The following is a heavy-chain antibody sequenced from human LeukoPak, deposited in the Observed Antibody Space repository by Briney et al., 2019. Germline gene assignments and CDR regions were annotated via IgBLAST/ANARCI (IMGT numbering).Heavy chain of an antibody. CDR1: GFTFSSHA. CDR3: AKDGGGSLEWLPPMDV. Sequence: GGSLRLSCAASGFTFSSHAMGWVRQAPGKGLEWVSSIIANGGSTYYGDSVRGRFTISRDNSKNTLYLQMNSLRAEDTAVYYCAKDGGGSLEWLPPMDVWGQGTMVTVS. D-gene: IGHD3-3*01. J-gene: IGHJ6*02. CDR2: IIANGGST. V-gene: IGHV3-23*01.